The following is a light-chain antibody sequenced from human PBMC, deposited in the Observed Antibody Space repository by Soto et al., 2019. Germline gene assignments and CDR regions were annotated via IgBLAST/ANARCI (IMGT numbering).Light chain of an antibody. CDR3: MQCLQTPLA. CDR1: QSLLHSNGYNY. CDR2: LGS. J-gene: IGKJ4*01. V-gene: IGKV2-28*01. Sequence: DIVMTQSPLSLPVTPGEPASISCRSSQSLLHSNGYNYLDWYLQKPGQSPQLLLYLGSNRASGVPDRFSGSGSGTKFTLTISRVEAEDVGLYYGMQCLQTPLAFGGGTKVEIK.